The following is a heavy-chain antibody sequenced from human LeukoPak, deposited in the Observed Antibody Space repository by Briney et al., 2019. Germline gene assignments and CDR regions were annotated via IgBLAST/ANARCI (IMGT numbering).Heavy chain of an antibody. D-gene: IGHD3-3*01. CDR2: INSDGSST. CDR3: ARVSDFWSGYFDY. V-gene: IGHV3-74*01. Sequence: GGSLRLFCAASGFTFSSYWMHWVRQAPGKGLVWVSRINSDGSSTSYADSVKGRFTISRDNAKNTLYPQMNSLRAEDTAVYYCARVSDFWSGYFDYWGQGTLVTVSS. J-gene: IGHJ4*02. CDR1: GFTFSSYW.